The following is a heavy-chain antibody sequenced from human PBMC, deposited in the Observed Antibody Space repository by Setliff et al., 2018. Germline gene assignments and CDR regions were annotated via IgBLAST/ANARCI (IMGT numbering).Heavy chain of an antibody. J-gene: IGHJ6*03. CDR2: ISSNSGRK. CDR1: GFIFNDFA. CDR3: MSTPSGTYSTYYYYYNMDV. V-gene: IGHV3-9*01. Sequence: GGSLRLSCAASGFIFNDFAMHWVRQAPGKGLEWVSGISSNSGRKTYAASVKGRFIISRDDSKRTLYLQMNSLKNEDTALYYCMSTPSGTYSTYYYYYNMDVWGKGTQVTVSS. D-gene: IGHD3-10*01.